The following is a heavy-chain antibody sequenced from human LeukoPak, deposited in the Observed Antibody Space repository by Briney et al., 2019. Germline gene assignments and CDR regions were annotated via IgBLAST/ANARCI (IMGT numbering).Heavy chain of an antibody. D-gene: IGHD3-10*01. CDR2: ISDNSNYI. Sequence: PGGSLRLSCAASEFTFRTYSMNWVRQVPGKGLEWVSSISDNSNYIYYADSVKGRFAISRDNAKNSLSLLMNSLRAEDTAVYYCARALYGSGSSFDYWGQGTLVTVSS. J-gene: IGHJ4*02. CDR3: ARALYGSGSSFDY. V-gene: IGHV3-21*01. CDR1: EFTFRTYS.